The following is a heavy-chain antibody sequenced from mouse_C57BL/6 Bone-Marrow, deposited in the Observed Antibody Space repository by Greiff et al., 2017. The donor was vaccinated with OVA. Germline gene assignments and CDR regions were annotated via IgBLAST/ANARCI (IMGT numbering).Heavy chain of an antibody. CDR2: IDPSDSYT. CDR3: AREGPYYDYDSYYFDY. J-gene: IGHJ2*01. V-gene: IGHV1-69*01. Sequence: VQLQQPGAELVMPGASVKLSCKASGYTFTSYWMHWVKQRPGQGLEWIGEIDPSDSYTNYNQKFKGKSTLTVDKSSSTAYMQLSSLTSEDSAVYYCAREGPYYDYDSYYFDYWGQGTTLTVSS. CDR1: GYTFTSYW. D-gene: IGHD2-4*01.